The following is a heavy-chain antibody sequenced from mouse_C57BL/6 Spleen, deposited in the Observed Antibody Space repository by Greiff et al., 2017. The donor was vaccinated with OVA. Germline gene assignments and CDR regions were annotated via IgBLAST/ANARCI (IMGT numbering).Heavy chain of an antibody. V-gene: IGHV1-64*01. CDR1: GYTFTSYG. CDR2: IHPNSGST. Sequence: VQLQQPGAELVKPGASVKLSCKASGYTFTSYGMHWVNQRPGQGLEWIGMIHPNSGSTNYNEKFKSKATLTVDKSSSQAYMQLSSLTSEDSAVYYCARGRGTAQATYYFDYWGQGTTLTVSS. J-gene: IGHJ2*01. D-gene: IGHD3-2*02. CDR3: ARGRGTAQATYYFDY.